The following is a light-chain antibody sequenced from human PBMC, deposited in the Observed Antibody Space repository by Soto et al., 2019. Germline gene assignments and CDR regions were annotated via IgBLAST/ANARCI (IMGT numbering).Light chain of an antibody. Sequence: EIVLTQSPGTLSLSPGERATLSCRASQSVSSTYIAWYQQNPGQAPRLLISGASSWATGIPVRFSGSGSGTDFTLTISRLEPEAFAVYFCQQYGRSPLFTFGDGTKVEIK. CDR2: GAS. J-gene: IGKJ2*01. CDR1: QSVSSTY. CDR3: QQYGRSPLFT. V-gene: IGKV3-20*01.